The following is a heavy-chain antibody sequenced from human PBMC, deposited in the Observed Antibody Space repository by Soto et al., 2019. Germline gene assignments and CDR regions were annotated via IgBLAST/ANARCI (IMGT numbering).Heavy chain of an antibody. CDR2: ILPIFGTA. D-gene: IGHD1-1*01. Sequence: QVQLVQSGAEVKKPGSSVKVSCKASGGTFSTSSINWLRQAPGQRPEWMGNILPIFGTADYAQKFRDRVTITADKSTNTAYMELLSLFSEDAAVYYCARGHEFAGNSYAFDIWGQGTVVTVSS. J-gene: IGHJ3*02. V-gene: IGHV1-69*14. CDR1: GGTFSTSS. CDR3: ARGHEFAGNSYAFDI.